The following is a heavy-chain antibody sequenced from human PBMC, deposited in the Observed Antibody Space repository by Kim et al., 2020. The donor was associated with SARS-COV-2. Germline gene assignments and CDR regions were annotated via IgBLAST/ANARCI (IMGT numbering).Heavy chain of an antibody. J-gene: IGHJ1*01. CDR3: ARDFGVTIFGVVKGGPVA. V-gene: IGHV3-21*01. CDR2: ISSSRSYI. D-gene: IGHD3-3*01. Sequence: GGSLRLSCAASGFTFSSYSMNWVRQAPGKGLEWVSSISSSRSYIYYADSVKGRFTISRDNAKNSLYLQMNRLRAEDTAVYYCARDFGVTIFGVVKGGPVAWG. CDR1: GFTFSSYS.